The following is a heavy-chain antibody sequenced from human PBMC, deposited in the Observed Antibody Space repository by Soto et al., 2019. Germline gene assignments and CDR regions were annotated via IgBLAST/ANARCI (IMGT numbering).Heavy chain of an antibody. CDR3: ARQPYDSTGYYYGA. Sequence: PSETLSLTCTVSGGSFSRRTYYWGRIRKHPGKGLECSGSMYSGGNTYYNPSLTSRVTVSVDTSKNHFSLKLTSVTAADTAMYYCARQPYDSTGYYYGAWGQGTLVTVSS. CDR2: MYSGGNT. V-gene: IGHV4-39*01. CDR1: GGSFSRRTYY. D-gene: IGHD3-22*01. J-gene: IGHJ5*02.